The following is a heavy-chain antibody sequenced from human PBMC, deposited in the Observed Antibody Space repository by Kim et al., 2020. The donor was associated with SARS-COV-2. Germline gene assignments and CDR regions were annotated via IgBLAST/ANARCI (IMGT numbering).Heavy chain of an antibody. Sequence: GGSLRLSCAASGFTFSSYSMNWVRQAPGKGLEWVSSISSSSSYIYYADSVKGRFTISRDNAKNSLYLQMNSLRAEDTAVYYCARAPTVAGTNYYGVDVWGQGTTVTVSS. J-gene: IGHJ6*02. CDR3: ARAPTVAGTNYYGVDV. CDR2: ISSSSSYI. CDR1: GFTFSSYS. V-gene: IGHV3-21*01. D-gene: IGHD6-19*01.